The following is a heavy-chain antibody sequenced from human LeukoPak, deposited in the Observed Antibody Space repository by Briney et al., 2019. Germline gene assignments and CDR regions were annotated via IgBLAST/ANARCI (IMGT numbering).Heavy chain of an antibody. CDR2: IYPGDSGT. CDR1: GYSFTTSW. CDR3: ARSSDYVFDY. V-gene: IGHV5-51*01. Sequence: GESLKISCKASGYSFTTSWTGWVRQMPGKGLEWMGVIYPGDSGTRYSPSFQGQVTISADKSISTAYLQWSSLKASDTAMYYCARSSDYVFDYWGQGTLVTVSS. D-gene: IGHD4-17*01. J-gene: IGHJ4*02.